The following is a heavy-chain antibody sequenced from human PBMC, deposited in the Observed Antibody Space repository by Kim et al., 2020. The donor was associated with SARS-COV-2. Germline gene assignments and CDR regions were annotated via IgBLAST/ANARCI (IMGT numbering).Heavy chain of an antibody. D-gene: IGHD6-19*01. CDR1: DYSIRSGFY. CDR2: MYHSGTT. CDR3: ARAVGWYLGVDF. J-gene: IGHJ4*02. Sequence: SETLSLTCTVSDYSIRSGFYWGWIRQPPGKGLEWIGSMYHSGTTYYNPSLKSRVTISIDTSKNQFSLKLSSVTAADTAVYYCARAVGWYLGVDFWGQGTL. V-gene: IGHV4-38-2*02.